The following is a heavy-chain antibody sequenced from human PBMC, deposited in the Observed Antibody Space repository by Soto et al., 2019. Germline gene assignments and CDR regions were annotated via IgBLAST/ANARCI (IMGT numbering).Heavy chain of an antibody. Sequence: QVQLVQSGAEVKKPGSSVKVSCKASGGTFSSYTISWVRQAPGQGLEWMGRIIPSLGIANYAQKFQGRVTITADKSTSTAYMELSSLRSEDTAVYYCARSSPESYGMDVWGQGTTVTVSS. CDR1: GGTFSSYT. V-gene: IGHV1-69*02. CDR3: ARSSPESYGMDV. CDR2: IIPSLGIA. J-gene: IGHJ6*02.